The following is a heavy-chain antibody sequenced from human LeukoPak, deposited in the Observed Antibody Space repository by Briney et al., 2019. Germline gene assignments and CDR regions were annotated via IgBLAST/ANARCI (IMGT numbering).Heavy chain of an antibody. CDR3: AKEAQDCSGGSCYSSYFDF. D-gene: IGHD2-15*01. V-gene: IGHV3-23*01. CDR2: ISGSGGST. CDR1: GFTFSSYA. Sequence: GGSLRLSCAASGFTFSSYAMSWVRQAPGKGLEWVSAISGSGGSTYYVDSVKGRFTISRDNSKNTLYLQMSSLRVEDTAMYYCAKEAQDCSGGSCYSSYFDFWGQGSLVTVSS. J-gene: IGHJ4*02.